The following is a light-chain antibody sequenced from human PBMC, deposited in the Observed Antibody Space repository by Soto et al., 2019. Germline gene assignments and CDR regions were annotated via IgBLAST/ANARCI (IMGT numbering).Light chain of an antibody. Sequence: EIVLTQSPGTLSLSPGERATLSCRASQSVADNYLAWYQQKPGQPPRLLIYAASHRATGIPDRFSGSGSGTDFTLTIARLEPGDFAVYYCQQYGNSPQTFGQGTKVDIK. CDR1: QSVADNY. J-gene: IGKJ1*01. CDR2: AAS. CDR3: QQYGNSPQT. V-gene: IGKV3-20*01.